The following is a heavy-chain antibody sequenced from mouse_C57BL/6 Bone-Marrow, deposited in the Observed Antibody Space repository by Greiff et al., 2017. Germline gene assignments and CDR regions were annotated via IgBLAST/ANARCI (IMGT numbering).Heavy chain of an antibody. D-gene: IGHD1-1*01. J-gene: IGHJ1*03. CDR1: GFSLTSYG. CDR2: IWSGGST. V-gene: IGHV2-2*01. Sequence: QVQLQQSGPGLVQPSQSLSITCTVSGFSLTSYGVHWVRQSPGKGLEWRGVIWSGGSTDYNAAFISRLSISKDNSKIQVFFKMNSLQADDTAIYYCARNSYYGSSPWYFDVWGTGTTVTVSS. CDR3: ARNSYYGSSPWYFDV.